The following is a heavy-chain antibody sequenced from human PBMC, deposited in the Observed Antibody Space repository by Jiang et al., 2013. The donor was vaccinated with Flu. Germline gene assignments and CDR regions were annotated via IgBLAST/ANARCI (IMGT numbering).Heavy chain of an antibody. Sequence: LLKPSETLSLTCTVSGGSISSYYWSWIRQPPGKGLEWIGYIYYSGSTNYNPSLKSRVTISVDTSKDQFSLKLSSVTAADTAVYYCARGRAFGYCSSTSCYRRYYFDYWGQGTLVTVSS. V-gene: IGHV4-59*12. CDR3: ARGRAFGYCSSTSCYRRYYFDY. J-gene: IGHJ4*02. D-gene: IGHD2-2*01. CDR2: IYYSGST. CDR1: GGSISSYY.